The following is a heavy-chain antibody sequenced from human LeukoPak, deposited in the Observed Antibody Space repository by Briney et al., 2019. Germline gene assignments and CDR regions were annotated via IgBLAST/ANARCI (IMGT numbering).Heavy chain of an antibody. V-gene: IGHV4-39*01. J-gene: IGHJ4*02. Sequence: SETLSLTCTVSGGSISSSSYYWGWIRQPPGKGLEWIGSIYYSGSTYYNPSLKSRVTISVDTSKNQFSLKLSSVTAADTAVCYCARGRVAAAEIDYWGQGTLVTVSS. D-gene: IGHD6-13*01. CDR1: GGSISSSSYY. CDR3: ARGRVAAAEIDY. CDR2: IYYSGST.